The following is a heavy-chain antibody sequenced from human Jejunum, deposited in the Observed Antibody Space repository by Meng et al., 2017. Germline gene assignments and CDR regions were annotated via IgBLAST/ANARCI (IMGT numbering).Heavy chain of an antibody. CDR1: GGSITTTQW. J-gene: IGHJ4*02. D-gene: IGHD3-22*01. CDR3: ARGIYFYDAAAYSFENYFDH. CDR2: IHFTGNT. Sequence: QVQLQESGPGLVQPSGTLSLTCDVSGGSITTTQWWGWVRPPPGKGLEWIGEIHFTGNTNYQPALKSRVNMSVDQSKNQVSLKFTSVSAADTAVYFCARGIYFYDAAAYSFENYFDHWSQGALVTVSS. V-gene: IGHV4-4*02.